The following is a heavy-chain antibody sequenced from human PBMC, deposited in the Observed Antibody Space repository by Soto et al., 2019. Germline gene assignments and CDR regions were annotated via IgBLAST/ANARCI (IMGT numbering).Heavy chain of an antibody. CDR3: ARVVAYCSGGSCKRHWFDP. V-gene: IGHV1-18*01. CDR1: GYTFTIYC. CDR2: ISAYNGNT. J-gene: IGHJ5*02. D-gene: IGHD2-15*01. Sequence: ASVKVSCKASGYTFTIYCISWVRQAPGQGLEWMGWISAYNGNTNYAQKLQGRVTMTTDTSTSTAYMELRSLRSDDTAVYYCARVVAYCSGGSCKRHWFDPWGQGTLVTVS.